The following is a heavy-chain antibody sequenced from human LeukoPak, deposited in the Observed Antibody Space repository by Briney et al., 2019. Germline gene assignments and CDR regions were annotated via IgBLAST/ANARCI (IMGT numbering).Heavy chain of an antibody. J-gene: IGHJ6*02. CDR3: ARSSLMWVGESYMDV. CDR1: GYTFNNYG. V-gene: IGHV1-18*01. Sequence: ASVKVSCKASGYTFNNYGISWVRQAPGQGLEWMGWINTNNGRTNYVRKIQGRVTMTADTSTSTSYMELRSLRPGDTAVYYCARSSLMWVGESYMDVWGQGTTVTVSS. D-gene: IGHD3-10*01. CDR2: INTNNGRT.